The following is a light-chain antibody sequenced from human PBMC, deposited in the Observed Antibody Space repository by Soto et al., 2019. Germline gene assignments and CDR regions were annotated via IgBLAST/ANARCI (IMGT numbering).Light chain of an antibody. CDR1: QTVPNNY. CDR2: GAS. Sequence: EIVLTQSPGTLSLSAGDGVSLSCRASQTVPNNYLAWYQQKPDQAPRLLIFGASNRATGIPDRFGGSGSGTDFTLIISRLEPADFAVYYCQQYGASPLTFGGGARLEVK. V-gene: IGKV3-20*01. CDR3: QQYGASPLT. J-gene: IGKJ4*01.